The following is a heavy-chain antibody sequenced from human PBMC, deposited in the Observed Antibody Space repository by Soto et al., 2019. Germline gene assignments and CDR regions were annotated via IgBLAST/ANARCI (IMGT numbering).Heavy chain of an antibody. Sequence: QVQLQESGPGLVKPSQTLSLTCTVSGGSISSGGYYWSWILQHPGKGLEWIGYIYYSGSTYDNPSLKSRVTISVDASKNQCSLKLSSVAAAYTAVYYCARDHYYPPEDYYYGMDVWGQGTTVTVSS. D-gene: IGHD3-22*01. CDR2: IYYSGST. V-gene: IGHV4-31*03. CDR1: GGSISSGGYY. J-gene: IGHJ6*02. CDR3: ARDHYYPPEDYYYGMDV.